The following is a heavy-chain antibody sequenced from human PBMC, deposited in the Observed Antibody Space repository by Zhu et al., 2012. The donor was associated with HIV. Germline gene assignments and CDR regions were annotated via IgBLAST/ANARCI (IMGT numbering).Heavy chain of an antibody. V-gene: IGHV4-4*09. Sequence: QVQLQQWGASLLKPSETLSLTCTVSGGSISSYYWSWIRQPPGKGLEWIGYIYTSGSTNYNPSLKSRVTISVDTSKNQFSLKLSSVTAADTAVYYCARRSGDYWGQGTLVTVSS. CDR3: ARRSGDY. CDR2: IYTSGST. J-gene: IGHJ4*02. CDR1: GGSISSYY. D-gene: IGHD6-25*01.